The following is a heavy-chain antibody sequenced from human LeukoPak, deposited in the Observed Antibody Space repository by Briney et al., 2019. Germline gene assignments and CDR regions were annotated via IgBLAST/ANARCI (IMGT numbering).Heavy chain of an antibody. V-gene: IGHV3-48*01. CDR3: ARAPWELGAFDI. Sequence: GGSLRLSCAASGFTFSSYSMNWVRQAPGKGLEWVSYISSSSSTIYYADSVKGRFTISRENAKNSLYLQMNSLRAGDTAVYYCARAPWELGAFDIWGQGTMVTVSS. CDR2: ISSSSSTI. D-gene: IGHD1-26*01. J-gene: IGHJ3*02. CDR1: GFTFSSYS.